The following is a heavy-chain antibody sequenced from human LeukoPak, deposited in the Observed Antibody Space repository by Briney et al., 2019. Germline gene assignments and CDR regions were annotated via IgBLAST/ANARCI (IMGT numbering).Heavy chain of an antibody. CDR1: GFTFSSYD. CDR2: IGTAGDT. Sequence: PGGSLRLSCAASGFTFSSYDMHWVRQATGKGLEWVSAIGTAGDTYYPGSVKGRFTISRENAKNSLYLQMNSLRAGDTAVYYCARAGRYSKFDYWGQGTLVTVSS. D-gene: IGHD4-11*01. J-gene: IGHJ4*02. CDR3: ARAGRYSKFDY. V-gene: IGHV3-13*01.